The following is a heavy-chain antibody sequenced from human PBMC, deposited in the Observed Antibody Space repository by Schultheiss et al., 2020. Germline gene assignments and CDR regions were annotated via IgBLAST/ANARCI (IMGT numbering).Heavy chain of an antibody. V-gene: IGHV4-4*02. CDR2: IYHSGST. D-gene: IGHD3-22*01. CDR3: AREYYYDSSGHGEGYYFDY. Sequence: SETLSLTCAVSGGSISSSNWWSWVRQPPGKGLEWIGEIYHSGSTNYNPSLKSRVTISVDKSKNQFSLKLSSVTAADTAVYYCAREYYYDSSGHGEGYYFDYWGQGTLVTVSS. CDR1: GGSISSSNW. J-gene: IGHJ4*02.